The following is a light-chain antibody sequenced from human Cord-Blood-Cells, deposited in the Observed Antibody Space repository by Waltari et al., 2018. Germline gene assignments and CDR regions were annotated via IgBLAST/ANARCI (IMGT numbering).Light chain of an antibody. CDR1: SSAVGGYNY. Sequence: QSALTQPASGSGSPGQSTTIYCTGTSSAVGGYNYTSWYQQHPGKAPKLMIYDVSNRPSGVSNRFSGSKSGNTSSLTISGLQAEDEADYYCSSYTSSSTLVFGGGTKLTVL. CDR3: SSYTSSSTLV. J-gene: IGLJ3*02. CDR2: DVS. V-gene: IGLV2-14*01.